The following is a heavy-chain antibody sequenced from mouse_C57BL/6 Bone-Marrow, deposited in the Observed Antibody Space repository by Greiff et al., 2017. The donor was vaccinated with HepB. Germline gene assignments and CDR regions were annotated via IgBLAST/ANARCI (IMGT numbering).Heavy chain of an antibody. CDR1: GYTFTSYW. Sequence: QVQLQQSGAELVKPGASVKMSCKASGYTFTSYWITWVKQRPGQGLEWIGDIYPGSGSTNYNEKFKSKATLTVDTSSSTAYMQLSSLTSEDSAVYYCARESLITTVVGDYWGQGTTLTVSS. J-gene: IGHJ2*01. V-gene: IGHV1-55*01. CDR2: IYPGSGST. D-gene: IGHD1-1*01. CDR3: ARESLITTVVGDY.